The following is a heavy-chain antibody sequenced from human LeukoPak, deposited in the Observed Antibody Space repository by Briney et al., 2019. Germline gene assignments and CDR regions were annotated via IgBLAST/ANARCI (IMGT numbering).Heavy chain of an antibody. CDR3: ARKGRAIAAAGTNSYYYYYYMDV. D-gene: IGHD6-13*01. CDR2: IYYSGST. Sequence: SEALSLTCAVYGGFFRDYYWGWIRQPPGKGLEWIGSIYYSGSTYYNPSLKSRVTISVDTSKNQFSLKLSSVTAADTAVYYCARKGRAIAAAGTNSYYYYYYMDVWGKGTTVTVSS. CDR1: GGFFRDYY. V-gene: IGHV4-34*01. J-gene: IGHJ6*03.